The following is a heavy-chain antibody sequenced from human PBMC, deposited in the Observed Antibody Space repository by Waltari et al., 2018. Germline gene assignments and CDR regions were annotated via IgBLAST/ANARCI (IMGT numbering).Heavy chain of an antibody. D-gene: IGHD3-9*01. Sequence: QVQLVQSGAEVKKPGSSVKVSCKASGGTFSSYAISWVRQAPGQGLEWRGGSIPIFGTANDAPKFQGRVTITADESTSTAYMELSSLRSEDTAVYYCLYDILTGLDYWGQGTLVTVSS. J-gene: IGHJ4*02. V-gene: IGHV1-69*13. CDR1: GGTFSSYA. CDR3: LYDILTGLDY. CDR2: SIPIFGTA.